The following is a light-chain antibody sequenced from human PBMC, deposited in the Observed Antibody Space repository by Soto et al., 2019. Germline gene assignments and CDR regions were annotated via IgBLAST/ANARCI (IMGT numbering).Light chain of an antibody. J-gene: IGLJ1*01. Sequence: QSALTQPASVSGSPGQSITISCTGTSSDVGGYNYVSWYQQHPGKAPKLMIYEVSNRPSGVSIRFSGSKSGNTASLTISGLQAEDEADYYCRSYTSSSTPYVFGTGTKLTVL. V-gene: IGLV2-14*01. CDR2: EVS. CDR3: RSYTSSSTPYV. CDR1: SSDVGGYNY.